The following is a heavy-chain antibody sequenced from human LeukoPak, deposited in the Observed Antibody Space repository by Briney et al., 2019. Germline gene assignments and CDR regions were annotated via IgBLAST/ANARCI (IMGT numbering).Heavy chain of an antibody. D-gene: IGHD4-11*01. CDR1: GYTFINSA. CDR3: ARGYSNFFGY. V-gene: IGHV1-18*01. J-gene: IGHJ4*02. Sequence: ASVKVSCKASGYTFINSAIGWVRQAPGQGLEWMGWISPYNGYTKYAESLQGRVTMTTDTSTSTAYMELRSLRSDDTAMYYCARGYSNFFGYWGQGTLVTVSS. CDR2: ISPYNGYT.